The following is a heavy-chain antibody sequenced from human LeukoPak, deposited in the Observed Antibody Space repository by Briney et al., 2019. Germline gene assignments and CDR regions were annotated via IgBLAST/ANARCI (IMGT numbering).Heavy chain of an antibody. CDR3: ARGGSSGYYYSSLDY. CDR1: GFTFSSYE. CDR2: ISSSGSTI. Sequence: PGGPLRLSCAASGFTFSSYEMNWVRQAPGKGLEWVSYISSSGSTIYYADSVKGRFTISRDNAKNSLYLQMNSLRAEDTAVYYCARGGSSGYYYSSLDYWGQGTLVTVSS. J-gene: IGHJ4*02. V-gene: IGHV3-48*03. D-gene: IGHD3-22*01.